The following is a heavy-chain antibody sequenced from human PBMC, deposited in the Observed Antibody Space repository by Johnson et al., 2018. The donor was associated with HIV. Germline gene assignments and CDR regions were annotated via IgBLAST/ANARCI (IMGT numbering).Heavy chain of an antibody. CDR3: AKDMIQLWFFDAFDI. V-gene: IGHV3-30*18. J-gene: IGHJ3*02. D-gene: IGHD5-18*01. CDR1: GFTFDDYG. CDR2: ISYDGRNK. Sequence: QVQLVESGGGVVRPGGSLRLSCAVSGFTFDDYGMHWVRQAPGKGLEWVAVISYDGRNKYYADSVKGRFTISRDNSKNTLYLQMNSLRDEDTAVYYCAKDMIQLWFFDAFDIWGQGTMVTVSS.